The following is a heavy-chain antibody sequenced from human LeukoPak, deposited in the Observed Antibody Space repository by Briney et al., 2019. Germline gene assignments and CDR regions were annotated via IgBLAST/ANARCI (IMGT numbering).Heavy chain of an antibody. V-gene: IGHV4-30-4*02. CDR3: ASFNYDSSGYSAY. J-gene: IGHJ4*02. D-gene: IGHD3-22*01. CDR2: IYNSGST. Sequence: SETLSLTCTVSGGSISSGDYYWSWIRQPPGKGLEWIGYIYNSGSTYYNPSLKSRVSISVDTSKNQFSLKLSSVTAADTAVYYCASFNYDSSGYSAYWGQGTLVTVSS. CDR1: GGSISSGDYY.